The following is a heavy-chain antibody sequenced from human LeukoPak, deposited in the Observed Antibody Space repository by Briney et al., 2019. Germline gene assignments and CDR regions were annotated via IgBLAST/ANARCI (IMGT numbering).Heavy chain of an antibody. J-gene: IGHJ4*02. CDR3: ARDSVEWYIFDY. Sequence: QTGGSLRLSCAASGFTFSSYWMHWVRQAPGKGPVWVARTNRDGRSTAYADSVKGRFTISKDNAKNTLYLLMNSLRAEDTAVYYCARDSVEWYIFDYWGQGTLVTVSS. CDR2: TNRDGRST. CDR1: GFTFSSYW. V-gene: IGHV3-74*01. D-gene: IGHD3-3*01.